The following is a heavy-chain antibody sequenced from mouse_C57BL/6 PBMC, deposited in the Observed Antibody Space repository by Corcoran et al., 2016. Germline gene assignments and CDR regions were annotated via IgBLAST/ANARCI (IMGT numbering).Heavy chain of an antibody. J-gene: IGHJ2*01. CDR3: ASLYDYDGGGFDY. Sequence: QIQLVQSGPELKKPGETVKISCKASGYTFTTYGMSWVKQAPGKGLKWMGWINTYSGVPTYADDFKGRFAFSLETSASTAYLQINNLKNEDTATYFCASLYDYDGGGFDYWGQGTTLTVSS. V-gene: IGHV9-3*01. CDR2: INTYSGVP. D-gene: IGHD2-4*01. CDR1: GYTFTTYG.